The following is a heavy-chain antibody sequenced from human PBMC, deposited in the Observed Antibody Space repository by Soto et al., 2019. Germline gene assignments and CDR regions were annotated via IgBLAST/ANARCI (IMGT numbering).Heavy chain of an antibody. CDR2: VNPTCGST. CDR1: GYTFTSYY. V-gene: IGHV1-46*03. D-gene: IGHD6-25*01. CDR3: ARHLAAGDS. Sequence: QVQLVQSGAEVKKPGASVRVSCKASGYTFTSYYIHWVRQAPGQGLEWMAIVNPTCGSTNYAQKFQGRVTVTFDTSTTTVFMKLNSLRYEDTAVYYCARHLAAGDSWGQGTLVSVSS. J-gene: IGHJ4*02.